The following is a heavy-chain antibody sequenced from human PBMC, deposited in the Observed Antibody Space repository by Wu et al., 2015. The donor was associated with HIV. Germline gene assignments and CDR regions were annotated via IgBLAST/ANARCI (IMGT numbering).Heavy chain of an antibody. D-gene: IGHD3-10*01. V-gene: IGHV1-18*01. CDR1: GYTFIDYG. CDR3: ARVKTGLLWFGELILDY. Sequence: QVQLVQSGAEVKRPGASVKVSCKTSGYTFIDYGVTWVRQAPGQGLEWMGWISAYNGNTNYAQKLQGRVTMTTDTSTSTAYMELRSLRSDDTAVYYCARVKTGLLWFGELILDYWGQGTLVTVSS. J-gene: IGHJ4*02. CDR2: ISAYNGNT.